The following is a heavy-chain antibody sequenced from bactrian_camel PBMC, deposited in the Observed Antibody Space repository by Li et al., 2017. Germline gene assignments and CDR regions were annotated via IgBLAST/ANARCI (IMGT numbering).Heavy chain of an antibody. D-gene: IGHD1*01. V-gene: IGHV3S31*01. Sequence: DVQLVESGGGLVQPGGSLRLSCVATGLPFSNYAMNWVRQAPGKGPEWVSAINSAGGSTFYADSVKGRFTASRDNAKNTMYLQMNSLKPEDAALYYCVGNLFGNYWGQGTQVTVS. CDR1: GLPFSNYA. CDR3: VGNLFGNY. CDR2: INSAGGST. J-gene: IGHJ4*01.